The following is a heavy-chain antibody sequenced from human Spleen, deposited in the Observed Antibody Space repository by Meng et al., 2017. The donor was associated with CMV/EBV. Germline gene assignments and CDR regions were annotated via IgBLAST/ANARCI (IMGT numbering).Heavy chain of an antibody. Sequence: GGSLRLSCAASGFTFSSYSMNWVRQAPGKGLEWVSSISSSSSYIYYADSVKGRFTISRDNAKNSLYLQMNSLRAEDTAVYYCARNPRLGYCSSTSCYPDYWGQGTLVTVSS. D-gene: IGHD2-2*01. CDR3: ARNPRLGYCSSTSCYPDY. CDR2: ISSSSSYI. J-gene: IGHJ4*02. CDR1: GFTFSSYS. V-gene: IGHV3-21*01.